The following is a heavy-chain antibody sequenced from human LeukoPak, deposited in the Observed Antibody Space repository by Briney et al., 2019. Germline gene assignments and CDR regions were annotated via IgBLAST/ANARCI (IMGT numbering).Heavy chain of an antibody. Sequence: EPSETLSLTCTVSGGSISSSSYYWGWIRQPPGKGLEWIGSIFYSGSTYYNPSLMSRVTISVDTSKNQFSLKLSSVTAADTAVYYCARQGVFIAAHLFDYWGQGTLVTVSS. CDR1: GGSISSSSYY. J-gene: IGHJ4*02. D-gene: IGHD6-6*01. V-gene: IGHV4-39*01. CDR3: ARQGVFIAAHLFDY. CDR2: IFYSGST.